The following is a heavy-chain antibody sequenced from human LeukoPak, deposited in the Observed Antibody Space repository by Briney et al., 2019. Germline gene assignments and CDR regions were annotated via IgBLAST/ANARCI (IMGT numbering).Heavy chain of an antibody. D-gene: IGHD1-26*01. CDR3: ARDGEGPYSGSYSYYMGV. J-gene: IGHJ6*03. Sequence: GGSLRLSCAASGFTFSSYAMHWVRQAPGKGLEYVSAISSNGGSTYYANSVKGRFTISRDNSKNTLYLQMGSLRAEDMAVYYCARDGEGPYSGSYSYYMGVWGKGTTVTVSS. CDR1: GFTFSSYA. CDR2: ISSNGGST. V-gene: IGHV3-64*01.